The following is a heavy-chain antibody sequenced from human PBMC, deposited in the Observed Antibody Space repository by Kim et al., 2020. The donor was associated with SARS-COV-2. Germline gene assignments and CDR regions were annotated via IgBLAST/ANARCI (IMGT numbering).Heavy chain of an antibody. D-gene: IGHD1-26*01. J-gene: IGHJ6*02. CDR3: ARGRGSYYYYYGMDV. Sequence: SETLSLTCAVYGGSFSGYYWSWIRQPPGKGLEWIGEINHSGSTNYNPSLKSRVTISVDTSKNQFSLKLSSVTAADTAVYYCARGRGSYYYYYGMDVWGQGTTVTVSS. CDR2: INHSGST. CDR1: GGSFSGYY. V-gene: IGHV4-34*01.